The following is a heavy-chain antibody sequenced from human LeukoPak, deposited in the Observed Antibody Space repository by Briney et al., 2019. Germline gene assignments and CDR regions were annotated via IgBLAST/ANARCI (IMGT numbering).Heavy chain of an antibody. Sequence: GGSLRLSCAASGFTVSSNYMSWVRQAPGKGLEWVSVIYSGGSTYYADSVKGRFTISRDNSKNTLYLQMNSLRAEDTAVYYCARDVGIAAAGFWVPTFDYWGQGTLVTVSS. J-gene: IGHJ4*02. V-gene: IGHV3-66*01. CDR3: ARDVGIAAAGFWVPTFDY. CDR1: GFTVSSNY. D-gene: IGHD6-13*01. CDR2: IYSGGST.